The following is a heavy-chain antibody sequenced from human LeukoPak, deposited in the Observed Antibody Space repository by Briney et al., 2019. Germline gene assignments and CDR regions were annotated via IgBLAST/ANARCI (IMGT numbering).Heavy chain of an antibody. Sequence: SETLSLTCTVSGGSISSYYWSWIRQPPGMGLEWIGYIYHSGSTYYNPSLKSRVTISVDRSKNQFSLKLSSVTAADTAVYYCARRVYNWNYFDYWGQGTLVTVSS. V-gene: IGHV4-59*12. J-gene: IGHJ4*02. CDR1: GGSISSYY. CDR3: ARRVYNWNYFDY. D-gene: IGHD1-20*01. CDR2: IYHSGST.